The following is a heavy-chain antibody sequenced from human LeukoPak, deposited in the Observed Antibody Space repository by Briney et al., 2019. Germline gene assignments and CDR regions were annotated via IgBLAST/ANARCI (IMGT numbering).Heavy chain of an antibody. CDR3: ARVEVRGYYYYGMDV. J-gene: IGHJ6*02. D-gene: IGHD4-11*01. Sequence: GSSVKVSCKASGGTFGSYAISWVRQAPGQGLEWMGRIIPILGIANYAQKFQGRVTITADKSTSTAYMELSSLRSEDTAVYYCARVEVRGYYYYGMDVWGQGTTVTVSS. CDR1: GGTFGSYA. V-gene: IGHV1-69*04. CDR2: IIPILGIA.